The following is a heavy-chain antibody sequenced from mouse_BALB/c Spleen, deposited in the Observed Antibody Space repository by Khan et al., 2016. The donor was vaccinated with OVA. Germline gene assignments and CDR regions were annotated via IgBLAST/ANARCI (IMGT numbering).Heavy chain of an antibody. Sequence: EVELVESGGDLVKPGGSLKLSCAASGFTFSSYGMSWVLQTPDKRLEWVATISSGGDYTYYPDSVKGRFTISRDNAKNTLYLQMSSLKSEDTAMYYCASHLTGSFAYWGQGTLVTVSA. CDR1: GFTFSSYG. J-gene: IGHJ3*01. V-gene: IGHV5-6*01. CDR2: ISSGGDYT. CDR3: ASHLTGSFAY. D-gene: IGHD4-1*01.